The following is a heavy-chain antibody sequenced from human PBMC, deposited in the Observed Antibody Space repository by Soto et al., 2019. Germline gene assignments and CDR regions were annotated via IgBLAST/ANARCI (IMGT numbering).Heavy chain of an antibody. CDR2: INPNSGGT. J-gene: IGHJ4*02. V-gene: IGHV1-2*04. Sequence: ASVKVSCKASGYTFTGYYMHWVRQAPGQGLEWMGWINPNSGGTNYAQKFQGWVTMTRDTSISTAYMELSRLRSDDTAVGYCARAPPQQTIAAAGNPKYYFDYWGQGTLVTVSS. D-gene: IGHD6-13*01. CDR3: ARAPPQQTIAAAGNPKYYFDY. CDR1: GYTFTGYY.